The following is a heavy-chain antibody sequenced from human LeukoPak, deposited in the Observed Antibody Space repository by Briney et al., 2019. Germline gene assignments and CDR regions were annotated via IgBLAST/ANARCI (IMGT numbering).Heavy chain of an antibody. V-gene: IGHV4-59*08. Sequence: SETLSLTCTVSGGSISDYYWSWIRQPPGKGLEWIGYIYYSGSTNYNPSLKSRVTISVDSSKNHFSLRLSSVTAADTAVYYCARQDYYGSGSYLRMDVWGQGTTVTVSS. D-gene: IGHD3-10*01. CDR3: ARQDYYGSGSYLRMDV. CDR1: GGSISDYY. CDR2: IYYSGST. J-gene: IGHJ6*02.